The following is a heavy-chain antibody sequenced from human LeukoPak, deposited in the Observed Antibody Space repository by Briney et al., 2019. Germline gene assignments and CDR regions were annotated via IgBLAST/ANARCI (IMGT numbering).Heavy chain of an antibody. CDR2: VAYDGYAGNEN. CDR1: GFTFSSYS. Sequence: GGSLRLSCAASGFTFSSYSMHWVRQPPGKGLQWVAVVAYDGYAGNENDHAESAEGRFTISRDNSKNTLYLQMNNLRPEDTAVYFCAKGSTDYYGSGSYYLYNWGQGTVVTVSS. J-gene: IGHJ4*02. D-gene: IGHD3-10*01. V-gene: IGHV3-30*18. CDR3: AKGSTDYYGSGSYYLYN.